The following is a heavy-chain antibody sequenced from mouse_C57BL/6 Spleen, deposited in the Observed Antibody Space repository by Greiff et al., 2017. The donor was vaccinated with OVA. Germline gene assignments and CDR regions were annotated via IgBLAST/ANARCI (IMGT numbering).Heavy chain of an antibody. CDR1: GYTFTSYW. CDR2: IDPSDSYT. CDR3: ARESPPSHSLYWYFDV. V-gene: IGHV1-59*01. Sequence: QVQLQQPGAELVRPGTSVKLSCKASGYTFTSYWMHWVKQRPGQGLEWIGVIDPSDSYTNYNQKFKGKATLTVDTSSSTAYMQLSSLTSEDSAVYYCARESPPSHSLYWYFDVWGTGTTVTVSS. J-gene: IGHJ1*03. D-gene: IGHD6-1*01.